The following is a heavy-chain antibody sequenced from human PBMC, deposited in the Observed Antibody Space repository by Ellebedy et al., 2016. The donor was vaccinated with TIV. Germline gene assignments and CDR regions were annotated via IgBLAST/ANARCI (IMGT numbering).Heavy chain of an antibody. CDR1: GFTFEEYG. Sequence: GGSLRLSCAASGFTFEEYGMSWARQAPGKGLEWVAAISYNGDSTTYADSVKGRFTISRDNAKSSLFLQMNGLRVEDTALYYCARDPWLVMDYWGQGILVTVSS. CDR2: ISYNGDST. J-gene: IGHJ4*02. D-gene: IGHD6-19*01. V-gene: IGHV3-20*04. CDR3: ARDPWLVMDY.